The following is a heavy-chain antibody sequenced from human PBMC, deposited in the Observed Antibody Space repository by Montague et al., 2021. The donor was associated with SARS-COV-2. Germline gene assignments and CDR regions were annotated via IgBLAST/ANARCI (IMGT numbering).Heavy chain of an antibody. J-gene: IGHJ4*02. V-gene: IGHV6-1*01. Sequence: CAISGDSVARNRARWDWNTQYPSRGFQWVGRTYYRNMRKSDYARSVKSRIAVNPDTSKNQFSLRLSSVTPEDTALYYCVRGIEAAGSYDYWGQGTLVTVSS. CDR1: GDSVARNRAR. CDR2: TYYRNMRKS. CDR3: VRGIEAAGSYDY. D-gene: IGHD6-13*01.